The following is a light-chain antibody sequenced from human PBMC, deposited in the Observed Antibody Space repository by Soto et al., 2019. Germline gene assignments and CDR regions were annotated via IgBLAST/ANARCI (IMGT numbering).Light chain of an antibody. Sequence: EIVLTQSPATLSLSPGERATLSCRASQSVSSNLAWYQQKPGQAPRLLIYDASNRAPGIPARFSGSGSGTDFTLTIGGLEPEDFAVYYCQRGDTFGQGTRLEMK. CDR2: DAS. V-gene: IGKV3-11*01. CDR1: QSVSSN. J-gene: IGKJ5*01. CDR3: QRGDT.